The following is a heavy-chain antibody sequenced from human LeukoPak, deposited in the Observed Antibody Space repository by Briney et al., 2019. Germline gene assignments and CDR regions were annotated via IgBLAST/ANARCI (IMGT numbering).Heavy chain of an antibody. Sequence: ASVKVSCKASGYTFTGYYMHWVRQAPGQGLEWMGWINPNSGGTNYAQKFQGRVTMTRDTSTSTAYMELRSLRSDDTAVYYCARDIRYSSGWGSHWGQGTLVTVSS. D-gene: IGHD6-19*01. J-gene: IGHJ4*02. CDR2: INPNSGGT. V-gene: IGHV1-2*02. CDR3: ARDIRYSSGWGSH. CDR1: GYTFTGYY.